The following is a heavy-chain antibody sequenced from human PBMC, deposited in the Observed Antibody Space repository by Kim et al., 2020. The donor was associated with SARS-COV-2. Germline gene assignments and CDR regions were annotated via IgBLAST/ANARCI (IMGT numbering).Heavy chain of an antibody. V-gene: IGHV4-59*01. CDR2: LYYSGST. D-gene: IGHD5-12*01. Sequence: SETLSLTCTVSGGSINTYYWSWIRQPPGKELEWIGYLYYSGSTNYNPSLKSRVTISADTSKNQFSLRLSSVTAADTAVYYCARESAIAGDGYKFDYWGQGTLVTVSS. J-gene: IGHJ4*02. CDR3: ARESAIAGDGYKFDY. CDR1: GGSINTYY.